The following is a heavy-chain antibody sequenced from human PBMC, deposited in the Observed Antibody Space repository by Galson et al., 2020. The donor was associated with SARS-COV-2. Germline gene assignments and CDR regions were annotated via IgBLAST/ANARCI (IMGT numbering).Heavy chain of an antibody. CDR2: IYPDDSYT. CDR1: RYSFTNYW. V-gene: IGHV5-51*01. CDR3: ARHGASSGWYEGIDY. J-gene: IGHJ4*02. Sequence: GESLKISCKASRYSFTNYWIGWVRQMPGKGLEWMGVIYPDDSYTIYSPSFQGQVTISADKSITTAYLQWSGLKASDTTMYYCARHGASSGWYEGIDYWGQGTLVAVSS. D-gene: IGHD6-19*01.